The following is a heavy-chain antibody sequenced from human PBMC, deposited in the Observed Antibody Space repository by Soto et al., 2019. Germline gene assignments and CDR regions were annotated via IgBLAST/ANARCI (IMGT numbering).Heavy chain of an antibody. J-gene: IGHJ4*02. D-gene: IGHD5-12*01. CDR1: GYTFTSYG. Sequence: ASVKVSCKASGYTFTSYGISWVRQAPGQGLEWMGWISAYNGKKNYAQKIKGKVTMTTDTSTSTAYMELRSLRSDDTAVYYCARVVEWLRSSDYWGQGTLVTVSS. V-gene: IGHV1-18*01. CDR2: ISAYNGKK. CDR3: ARVVEWLRSSDY.